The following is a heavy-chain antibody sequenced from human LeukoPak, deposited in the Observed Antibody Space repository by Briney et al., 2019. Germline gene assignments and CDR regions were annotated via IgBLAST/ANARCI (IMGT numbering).Heavy chain of an antibody. J-gene: IGHJ4*02. CDR1: GFTFSHYW. Sequence: GGSLRLSCAASGFTFSHYWMHWVRQAPGKGLVWVSRIYNDGSSTSYADSVKGRFTISRDNAKSTLYLQMNSLRAEDTAVYYCARDFRGATVTTIDSWGQGTLVTVSS. D-gene: IGHD4-17*01. CDR3: ARDFRGATVTTIDS. V-gene: IGHV3-74*01. CDR2: IYNDGSST.